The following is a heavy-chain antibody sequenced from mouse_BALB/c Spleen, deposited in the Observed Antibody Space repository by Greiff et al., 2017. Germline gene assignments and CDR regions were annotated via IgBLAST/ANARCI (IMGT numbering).Heavy chain of an antibody. CDR2: ISYSGST. Sequence: EVMLVESGPGLVKPSQSLSLTCTVTGYSITSDYAWNWIRQFPGNKLEWMGYISYSGSTSYNPSLKSRISITRDTSKNQFFLQLNSVTTEDTATYYCARFRHYYGSSGYFDYWGQGTTLTVSS. D-gene: IGHD1-1*01. V-gene: IGHV3-2*02. CDR1: GYSITSDYA. CDR3: ARFRHYYGSSGYFDY. J-gene: IGHJ2*01.